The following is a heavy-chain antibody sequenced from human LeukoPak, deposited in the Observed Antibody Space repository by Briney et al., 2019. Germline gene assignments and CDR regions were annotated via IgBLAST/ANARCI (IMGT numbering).Heavy chain of an antibody. V-gene: IGHV4-59*01. J-gene: IGHJ6*02. Sequence: SETLSLTCTVSGGSISSYYWSWIRQPPGKGLEWIGYIYYSGSANYNPSLKSRVTISVDTSKNQFSLKLSSVTAADTAVYYCARDPSGSYSHYYYGMDVWGQGTTVTVSS. D-gene: IGHD1-26*01. CDR3: ARDPSGSYSHYYYGMDV. CDR1: GGSISSYY. CDR2: IYYSGSA.